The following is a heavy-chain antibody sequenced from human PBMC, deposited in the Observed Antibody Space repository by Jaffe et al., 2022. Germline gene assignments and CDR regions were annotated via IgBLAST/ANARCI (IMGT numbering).Heavy chain of an antibody. J-gene: IGHJ5*02. CDR2: IRYDGTNK. V-gene: IGHV3-30*02. D-gene: IGHD3-10*01. CDR3: AKDGTTHFYGSGGLDR. CDR1: GFTFSSHG. Sequence: QVQLVESGGGVVQPGGSLRLSCAASGFTFSSHGMHWVRQAPGKGLEWVAFIRYDGTNKYYADSVKGRFIISRDNSKNKVYLQMNSLRPEDTAVHYCAKDGTTHFYGSGGLDRWGQGTLVTVSS.